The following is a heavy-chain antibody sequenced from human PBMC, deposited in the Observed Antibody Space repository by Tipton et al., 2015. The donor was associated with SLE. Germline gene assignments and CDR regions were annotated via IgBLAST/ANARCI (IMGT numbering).Heavy chain of an antibody. CDR3: ATEYYYRLQT. CDR2: SRNKGNTYTT. D-gene: IGHD2/OR15-2a*01. CDR1: GFAFSDYY. V-gene: IGHV3-72*01. Sequence: GSLRISCAASGFAFSDYYMDWVRQAPGKGLEWVGLSRNKGNTYTTEYAASVKGRFTISRDDSKDSLYLQMDNLKSEDTAVYYCATEYYYRLQTWGQGTLVTVSS. J-gene: IGHJ5*02.